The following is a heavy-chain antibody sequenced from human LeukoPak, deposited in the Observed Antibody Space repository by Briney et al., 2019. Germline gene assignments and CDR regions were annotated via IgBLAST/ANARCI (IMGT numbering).Heavy chain of an antibody. CDR2: IIPILGTA. CDR3: ARDERLGYCSSTSCYPSYWFDP. D-gene: IGHD2-2*01. J-gene: IGHJ5*02. V-gene: IGHV1-69*11. CDR1: GGTFSSYA. Sequence: GASVKVSCKASGGTFSSYAISWVRQAPGQGLEWMGRIIPILGTANYAQKFQGRVTITADESTSTAYMELSSLRSEDTAVYYCARDERLGYCSSTSCYPSYWFDPWGQGTLVTVSS.